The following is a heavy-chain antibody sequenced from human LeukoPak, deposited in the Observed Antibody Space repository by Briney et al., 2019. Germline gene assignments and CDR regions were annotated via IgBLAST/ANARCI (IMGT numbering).Heavy chain of an antibody. Sequence: SVTVSCKASGGTFSSYAISWVRQAPGQGLEWMGGIIPIFGTANYAQKFQGRVTITADESTSTAYMELSSLRSEDTAVYYCASLKMVRGVIITGPHDYWGQGTLVTVSS. CDR3: ASLKMVRGVIITGPHDY. D-gene: IGHD3-10*01. J-gene: IGHJ4*02. V-gene: IGHV1-69*01. CDR1: GGTFSSYA. CDR2: IIPIFGTA.